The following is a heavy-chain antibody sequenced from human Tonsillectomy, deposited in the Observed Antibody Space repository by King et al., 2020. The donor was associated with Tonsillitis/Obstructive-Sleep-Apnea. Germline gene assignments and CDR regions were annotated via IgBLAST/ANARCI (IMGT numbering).Heavy chain of an antibody. V-gene: IGHV3-53*01. CDR2: IYSGGDT. CDR3: ARTVIMIFGVVVPSWYFDL. J-gene: IGHJ2*01. CDR1: GFTVSNNY. D-gene: IGHD3-3*01. Sequence: QLVQSGGGLIQPGGSLRLSCAASGFTVSNNYMSWVRQAPGKGLEWVSVIYSGGDTYYADSVKGRFTISRDNSKNTLYLQMNSLRAEDTAVYYCARTVIMIFGVVVPSWYFDLWGRGTLVTVSS.